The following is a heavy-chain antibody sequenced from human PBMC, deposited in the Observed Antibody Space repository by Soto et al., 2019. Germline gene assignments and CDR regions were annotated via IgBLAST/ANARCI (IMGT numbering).Heavy chain of an antibody. V-gene: IGHV3-30-3*01. CDR3: AVDRPGIAVAGT. D-gene: IGHD6-19*01. Sequence: QVRLVESGGGVVQPGRSLRLSCEASGFTFSWYSMHWVRQAPGKWLEWVSFISYDGSKTYYADSVKGRFTISRDNSKYTLYLPMNSLRAEDTAVYYCAVDRPGIAVAGTWGQGALVTVSS. CDR2: ISYDGSKT. CDR1: GFTFSWYS. J-gene: IGHJ5*02.